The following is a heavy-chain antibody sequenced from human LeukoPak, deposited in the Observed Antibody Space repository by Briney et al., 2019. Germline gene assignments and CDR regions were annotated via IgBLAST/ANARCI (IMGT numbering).Heavy chain of an antibody. Sequence: SETLSLTCTVSGGSISSYYWSWIRQPPGKGLEWIGYIYYSGSTNYNPSLKSRVTISVDTSKNQFSLKLSSVTAADTAVYYCARDEGWFDPWSQGTLVTVSS. CDR1: GGSISSYY. J-gene: IGHJ5*02. V-gene: IGHV4-59*01. CDR3: ARDEGWFDP. CDR2: IYYSGST.